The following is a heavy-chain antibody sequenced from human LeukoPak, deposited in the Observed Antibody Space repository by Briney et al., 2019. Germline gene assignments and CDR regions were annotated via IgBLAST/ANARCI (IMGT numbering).Heavy chain of an antibody. D-gene: IGHD6-13*01. CDR3: ASHAGIAAAGRAFDY. CDR1: GFTFSDHY. CDR2: TRNKADSYTT. V-gene: IGHV3-72*01. Sequence: GGSLRLSCAASGFTFSDHYMDWIRQAPGKGLEWVGRTRNKADSYTTEYAASVKGRFTISRDDSKNSLYLQMNSLKTEDTAVYYCASHAGIAAAGRAFDYWGQGTPVTVSS. J-gene: IGHJ4*02.